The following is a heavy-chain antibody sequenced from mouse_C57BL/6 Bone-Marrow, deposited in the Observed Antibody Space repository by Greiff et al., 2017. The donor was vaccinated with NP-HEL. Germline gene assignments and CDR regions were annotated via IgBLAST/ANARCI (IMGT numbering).Heavy chain of an antibody. CDR3: ARWRTHFDY. CDR2: ISSGSSTI. J-gene: IGHJ2*01. CDR1: GFTFSDYG. Sequence: DVQLVESGGGLVKPGGSLKLSCAASGFTFSDYGMHWVRQAPEKGLEWVAYISSGSSTIYYADTVKGRFTISRDNAKNTLFLQMTSLRSEDTAMYYCARWRTHFDYWGQGTTLTVSS. V-gene: IGHV5-17*01.